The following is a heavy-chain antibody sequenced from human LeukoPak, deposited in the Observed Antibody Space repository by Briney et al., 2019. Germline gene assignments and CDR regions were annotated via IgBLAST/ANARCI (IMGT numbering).Heavy chain of an antibody. CDR1: GYTLTELS. CDR2: FDPEDGET. J-gene: IGHJ4*02. CDR3: ATEFAFGGATSFDY. V-gene: IGHV1-24*01. D-gene: IGHD1-26*01. Sequence: ASVKVSCKVSGYTLTELSMHWVRQAPGKGLEWMGGFDPEDGETIYAQKFQGRVTMTEDTSTDTAYMELSSLRSEDTAVYYCATEFAFGGATSFDYWGQGTLVTVSS.